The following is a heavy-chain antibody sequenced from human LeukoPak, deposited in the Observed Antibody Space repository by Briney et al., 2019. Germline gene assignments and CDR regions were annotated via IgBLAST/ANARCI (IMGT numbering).Heavy chain of an antibody. D-gene: IGHD1-1*01. V-gene: IGHV1-24*01. Sequence: ASVKVSCKVSVYTXTELSMHWVRQAPGKGLEWMGGFDPEDGETIYAQKFQGRVTMTEDTSTDTAYMELSSLRSEDTAVYYCATDHRYPLPNSDAFGIWGQGTMVTVSS. J-gene: IGHJ3*02. CDR2: FDPEDGET. CDR3: ATDHRYPLPNSDAFGI. CDR1: VYTXTELS.